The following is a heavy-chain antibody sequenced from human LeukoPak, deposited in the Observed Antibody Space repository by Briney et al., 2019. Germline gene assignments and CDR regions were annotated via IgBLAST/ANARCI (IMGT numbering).Heavy chain of an antibody. CDR1: GGSISSYY. D-gene: IGHD6-13*01. CDR2: IYYSGST. J-gene: IGHJ5*02. V-gene: IGHV4-59*01. CDR3: ARSIAAAGSGWFDP. Sequence: SETLSLTCTVSGGSISSYYWSWIRQPPGKGLEWIGYIYYSGSTNYNPSLKSRVTISVDTSKNQFSLKLSSVTAADTAVYCCARSIAAAGSGWFDPWGQGTLVTVSS.